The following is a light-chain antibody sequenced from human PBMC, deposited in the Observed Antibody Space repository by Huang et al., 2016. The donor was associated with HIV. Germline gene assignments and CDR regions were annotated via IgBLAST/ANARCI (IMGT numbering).Light chain of an antibody. CDR3: QKYDTSPRA. CDR2: SAS. J-gene: IGKJ1*01. Sequence: DIQMTQSPPSLSASQGVRVTLTCRASQDIGNFLAWFQQKPGGAPKLLIFSASTLHLGVPARFTGRGSGTEFTLTITSLQPEDVATYYCQKYDTSPRAFGPGTKVDI. CDR1: QDIGNF. V-gene: IGKV1-27*01.